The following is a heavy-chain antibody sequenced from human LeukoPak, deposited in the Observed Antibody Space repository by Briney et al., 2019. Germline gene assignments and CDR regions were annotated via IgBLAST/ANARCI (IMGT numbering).Heavy chain of an antibody. Sequence: PGGSLRLSCAASGFTFSSYSMNWVRQAPGKGLEWVSSISSSSSYIYYADSVKGRFTISRDNAKNSLYLQMNSLRAEDTAVYYCASGGGSWYYLDYWGQGTLVAVSS. V-gene: IGHV3-21*01. D-gene: IGHD6-13*01. J-gene: IGHJ4*02. CDR2: ISSSSSYI. CDR1: GFTFSSYS. CDR3: ASGGGSWYYLDY.